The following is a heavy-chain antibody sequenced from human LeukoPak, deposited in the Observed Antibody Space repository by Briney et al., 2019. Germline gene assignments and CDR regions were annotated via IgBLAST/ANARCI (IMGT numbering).Heavy chain of an antibody. D-gene: IGHD4-17*01. CDR2: IIPIFGTA. Sequence: GASVKVSCKASGGTLSSYAISWVRQAPGQGLEWMGGIIPIFGTANYAQKFQGRVTITADESTSTAYMELSSLRSEDTAVYYCASSYGDYVLWVYWGQGTLVTVPS. J-gene: IGHJ4*02. CDR1: GGTLSSYA. CDR3: ASSYGDYVLWVY. V-gene: IGHV1-69*13.